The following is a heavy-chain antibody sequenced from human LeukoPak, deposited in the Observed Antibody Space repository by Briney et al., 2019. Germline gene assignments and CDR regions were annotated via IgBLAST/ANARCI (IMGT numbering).Heavy chain of an antibody. CDR3: AREYNAAFDI. V-gene: IGHV3-21*01. Sequence: SVKGRFTISRDNAKNALSLQMNSRRAEDTAVYYCAREYNAAFDIWGQGTMATVSS. D-gene: IGHD5-24*01. J-gene: IGHJ3*02.